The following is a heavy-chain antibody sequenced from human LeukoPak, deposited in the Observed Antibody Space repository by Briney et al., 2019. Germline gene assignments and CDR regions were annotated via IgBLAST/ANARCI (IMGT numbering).Heavy chain of an antibody. V-gene: IGHV3-7*02. CDR2: INRDGSEK. CDR3: AYGGKSDRFDY. J-gene: IGHJ4*02. D-gene: IGHD4-23*01. Sequence: GGSLRLSCAASGFTLSSYWMSWVRQAPGKGLEWVANINRDGSEKYYADSVKGRFTISRDNSKNVLYLQMNSLRAEDTAVYYCAYGGKSDRFDYWGQGTLVTVSS. CDR1: GFTLSSYW.